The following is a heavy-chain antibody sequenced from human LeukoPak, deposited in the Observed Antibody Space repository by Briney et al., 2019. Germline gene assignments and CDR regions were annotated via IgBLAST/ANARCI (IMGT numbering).Heavy chain of an antibody. CDR3: ARDRRIVGATIHWFDP. J-gene: IGHJ5*02. Sequence: SETLSLTCTVSGGSISSYYWSWIRQPPGKGLEWIGYIYYSGSTNYNPSLKSRVTISVDTSKNQFSLKLSSVTAADTAVYYCARDRRIVGATIHWFDPWGQGTLVTVSS. V-gene: IGHV4-59*01. CDR2: IYYSGST. CDR1: GGSISSYY. D-gene: IGHD1-26*01.